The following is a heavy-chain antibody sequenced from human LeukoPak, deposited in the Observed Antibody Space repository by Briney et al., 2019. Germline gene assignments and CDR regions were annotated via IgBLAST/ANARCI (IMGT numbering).Heavy chain of an antibody. Sequence: SETLSLTCTVSGGSISSYYWSWIRQPAGKGLEWIGRIYTSGSTNYNPSLKSRVTMSVDTSKNQFSLKLSSVTAADTAVYYCARDNFVLVVPAALNWFDPWSQGTLVTVSS. J-gene: IGHJ5*02. CDR1: GGSISSYY. V-gene: IGHV4-4*07. D-gene: IGHD2-2*01. CDR2: IYTSGST. CDR3: ARDNFVLVVPAALNWFDP.